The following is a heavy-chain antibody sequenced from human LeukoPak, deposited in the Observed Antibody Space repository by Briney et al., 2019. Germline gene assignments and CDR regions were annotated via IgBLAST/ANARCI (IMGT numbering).Heavy chain of an antibody. D-gene: IGHD6-13*01. CDR2: IYSGGST. V-gene: IGHV3-53*01. CDR3: ARGMGGSSWYGGVDY. CDR1: GFTVSSNY. J-gene: IGHJ4*02. Sequence: GGSLRLSCAASGFTVSSNYMSWVRQAPGKGLEWVSVIYSGGSTYYADSVKGRFTISRDNSKNTLYLQMNSLRAEDTAVYYCARGMGGSSWYGGVDYWGQGTLVTVSS.